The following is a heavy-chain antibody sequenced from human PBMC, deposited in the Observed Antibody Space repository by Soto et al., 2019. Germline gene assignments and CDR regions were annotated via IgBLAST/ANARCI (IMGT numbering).Heavy chain of an antibody. CDR2: FEPEGGEA. V-gene: IGHV1-24*01. J-gene: IGHJ4*02. Sequence: GASVKVFCKISGHTLTELSIHWVRQAPGKGLEWTGGFEPEGGEASYAQKWHGRVTVTEDTVTGTSYMELSGLNSADTAVYYCARKQSGFFYGIDYWGQGTLVTVSS. D-gene: IGHD3-3*01. CDR3: ARKQSGFFYGIDY. CDR1: GHTLTELS.